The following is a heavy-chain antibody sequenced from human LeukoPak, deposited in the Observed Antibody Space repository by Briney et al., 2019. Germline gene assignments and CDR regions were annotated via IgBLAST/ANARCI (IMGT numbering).Heavy chain of an antibody. Sequence: SETLSLTCSVSGGSISSYYWNWIRQTPGKGLEWIGYIYYSGRTNYNPSLKSRVTISVDTSKNQFSLTLSSVTTADTAVYYCARGQKYRNGYTVTELGSGYFAYWGQGTLVTVSS. V-gene: IGHV4-59*01. CDR3: ARGQKYRNGYTVTELGSGYFAY. CDR2: IYYSGRT. J-gene: IGHJ4*02. D-gene: IGHD5-18*01. CDR1: GGSISSYY.